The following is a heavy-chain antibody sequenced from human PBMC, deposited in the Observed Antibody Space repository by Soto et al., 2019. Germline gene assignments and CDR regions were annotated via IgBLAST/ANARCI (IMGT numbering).Heavy chain of an antibody. V-gene: IGHV1-3*01. CDR2: INAGNGNT. CDR1: GYTFTSYA. CDR3: ARVGGSFSLWWLRASYFDY. Sequence: QVQLVQSGAEVKKPGASVKVSCKASGYTFTSYAMHWVRQAPGQRLEWMGWINAGNGNTKYSQKFQGRVTITRDTSASTAYMELSSLRSEDTAVYYCARVGGSFSLWWLRASYFDYWGQGTLVTVSS. J-gene: IGHJ4*02. D-gene: IGHD5-12*01.